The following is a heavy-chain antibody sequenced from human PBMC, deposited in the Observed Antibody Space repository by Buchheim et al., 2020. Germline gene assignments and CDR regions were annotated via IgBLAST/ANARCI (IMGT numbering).Heavy chain of an antibody. CDR2: IWYVGSNK. V-gene: IGHV3-33*01. J-gene: IGHJ4*02. D-gene: IGHD5-24*01. CDR3: ARDSRDGYNPLDY. CDR1: GFTFSSYG. Sequence: QVQLVESGGGVVQPGRSLRLSCAASGFTFSSYGMHWVRQAPGKGLEWVAVIWYVGSNKYYADSVKGRFSISRDNSKNTLYLQMNSLRAEDTAVYYCARDSRDGYNPLDYWGQGTL.